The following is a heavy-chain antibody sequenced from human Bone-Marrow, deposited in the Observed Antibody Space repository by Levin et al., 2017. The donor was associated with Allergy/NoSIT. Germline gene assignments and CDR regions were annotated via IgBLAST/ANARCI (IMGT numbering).Heavy chain of an antibody. V-gene: IGHV4-59*08. D-gene: IGHD3-22*01. CDR2: VYYSGHA. Sequence: ESLKISCSVSGGSIITYYWSWIRQAPGKGLNWIGYVYYSGHAMYNPALKSRVTISVDTSKNQVSLKLRSVTAADTAVYYCARHEDRSGHYEAALDIWGQGTMVTVSS. CDR3: ARHEDRSGHYEAALDI. CDR1: GGSIITYY. J-gene: IGHJ3*02.